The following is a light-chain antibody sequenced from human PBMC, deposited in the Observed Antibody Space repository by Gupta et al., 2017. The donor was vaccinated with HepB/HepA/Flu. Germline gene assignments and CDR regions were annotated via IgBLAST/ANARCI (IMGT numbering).Light chain of an antibody. Sequence: SYQLPQPPSVSVSPGQTASITCSGDKLGDKDACWYQQKPVQAPVQVIYQDSKRPSGSPDRFPGSNTGNTATLTISGTQAMDEADYYCQAWDSSTSEVVFGGGTKLTVL. CDR1: KLGDKD. J-gene: IGLJ2*01. CDR2: QDS. V-gene: IGLV3-1*01. CDR3: QAWDSSTSEVV.